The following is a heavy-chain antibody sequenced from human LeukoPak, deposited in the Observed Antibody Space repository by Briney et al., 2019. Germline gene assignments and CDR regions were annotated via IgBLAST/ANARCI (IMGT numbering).Heavy chain of an antibody. D-gene: IGHD2-2*01. CDR2: IIPILGIA. CDR3: ARTQQNRYCSSTSCYPNWYFDL. Sequence: ASVKVSCKASGGTFSSYTISWVRQAPGQGLEWMGRIIPILGIANYAQKFQGRVTITADKSTSTAYMELSSLRSEDTAVYYCARTQQNRYCSSTSCYPNWYFDLWGRGTLVTVSS. J-gene: IGHJ2*01. V-gene: IGHV1-69*02. CDR1: GGTFSSYT.